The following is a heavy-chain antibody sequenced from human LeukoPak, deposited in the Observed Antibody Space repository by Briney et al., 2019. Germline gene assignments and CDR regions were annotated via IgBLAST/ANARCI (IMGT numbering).Heavy chain of an antibody. D-gene: IGHD2-15*01. J-gene: IGHJ4*02. V-gene: IGHV3-23*01. CDR1: GFTFSSYA. Sequence: GGSLRLSCAASGFTFSSYAMNWVRQAPGKGLEWVSAISGGGCSTYYADSVKVRFTISRDNSKNTLFLQMNGLRAEDTSIYYCAKDRLQWWTTTIDYWGQGTLVTVSS. CDR2: ISGGGCST. CDR3: AKDRLQWWTTTIDY.